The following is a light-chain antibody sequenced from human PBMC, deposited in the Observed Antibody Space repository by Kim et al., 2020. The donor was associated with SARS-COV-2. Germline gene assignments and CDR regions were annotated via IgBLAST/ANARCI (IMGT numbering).Light chain of an antibody. J-gene: IGKJ4*01. Sequence: ASVGDRVTITCRASQRISSWLAWYQQKPGKAPKLLIYDASSLESGVPSRFSGSGSGTEFTLTISSLQPDEFATYYCQQYNSYALTFGGGTKVDIK. CDR3: QQYNSYALT. CDR1: QRISSW. CDR2: DAS. V-gene: IGKV1-5*01.